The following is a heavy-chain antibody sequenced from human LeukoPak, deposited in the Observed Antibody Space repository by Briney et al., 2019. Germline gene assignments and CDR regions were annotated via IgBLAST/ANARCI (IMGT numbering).Heavy chain of an antibody. V-gene: IGHV4-34*12. CDR3: ARGSRNYNNYEGAYY. CDR2: IIHSGDN. D-gene: IGHD4-11*01. CDR1: GGAFSGYY. Sequence: SETLSLTCAVYGGAFSGYYWIWLRQPPGKGLEWIGEIIHSGDNKYNPSLKSRVSMAVDVSKDQFSLKLTALTAADTAVYYCARGSRNYNNYEGAYYWGQGTLVTVSS. J-gene: IGHJ4*02.